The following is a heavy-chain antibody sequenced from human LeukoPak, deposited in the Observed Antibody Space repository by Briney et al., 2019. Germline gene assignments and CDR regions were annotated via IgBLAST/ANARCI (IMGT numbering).Heavy chain of an antibody. CDR3: ARGGYDFWSGYHLDY. CDR1: GSTFRTHW. V-gene: IGHV3-74*01. Sequence: PGGSLRLSCAASGSTFRTHWMHWVRQAPGKGLVWVSRINSDGSSTTYEDSVRGRFTIYRDNAKNTLYLQMSRLRGEDTAVYYCARGGYDFWSGYHLDYWGQGTLVTVSS. D-gene: IGHD3/OR15-3a*01. J-gene: IGHJ4*02. CDR2: INSDGSST.